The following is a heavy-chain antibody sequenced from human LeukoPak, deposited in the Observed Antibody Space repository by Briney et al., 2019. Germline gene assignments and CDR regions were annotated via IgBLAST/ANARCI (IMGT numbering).Heavy chain of an antibody. V-gene: IGHV3-21*01. CDR1: GFTFSSYS. CDR3: ARDQGSSGWYLGEDY. D-gene: IGHD6-19*01. Sequence: GGSLRLSCAASGFTFSSYSMNWVRQAPGKGLEWVSSISSSSSYIYYADSVKGRFTISRDNAKNSLYLQMNSLRAEDTAVYYCARDQGSSGWYLGEDYWGQGTLVTVSS. J-gene: IGHJ4*02. CDR2: ISSSSSYI.